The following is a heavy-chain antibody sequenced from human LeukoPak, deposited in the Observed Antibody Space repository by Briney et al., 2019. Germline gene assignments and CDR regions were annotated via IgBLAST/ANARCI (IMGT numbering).Heavy chain of an antibody. D-gene: IGHD2/OR15-2a*01. CDR2: ISSNGDNT. J-gene: IGHJ4*02. V-gene: IGHV3-64D*06. Sequence: PGGYLRLSCSASGFSFRTYAIHWVRQAPGKRLEYVSAISSNGDNTYYGDSVKGRFTISRDNSKNTLYLQMSSLRAEDTAVYYCVRISMGYYDYWGQGTLVTVSS. CDR3: VRISMGYYDY. CDR1: GFSFRTYA.